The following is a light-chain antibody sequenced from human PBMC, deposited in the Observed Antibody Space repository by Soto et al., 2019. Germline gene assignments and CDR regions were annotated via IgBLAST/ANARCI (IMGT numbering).Light chain of an antibody. CDR1: QSVSSN. CDR2: GAS. V-gene: IGKV3-15*01. CDR3: QQYNNWPQT. Sequence: EIVMTQSPATLSVSPGERATLYSRASQSVSSNLAWYKQKPVQAPTLLIYGASTRATGIPARFSGSGSGTEFTLTISSLQSEDFAVYYCQQYNNWPQTFGQGTKVEIK. J-gene: IGKJ1*01.